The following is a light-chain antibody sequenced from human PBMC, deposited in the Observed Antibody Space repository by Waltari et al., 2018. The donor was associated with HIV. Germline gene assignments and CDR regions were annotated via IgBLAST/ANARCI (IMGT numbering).Light chain of an antibody. V-gene: IGLV3-25*03. CDR3: ESADDSGDHWV. CDR2: KEN. Sequence: SYELTQPPSVSVSPGQTATITCSGDALPTQFASWYQQQAGQAPLMVIYKENKRPSGIPDRFSGSMSGATVMLIISGVLPEDEAVYYCESADDSGDHWVFGGGTKLSVL. J-gene: IGLJ3*02. CDR1: ALPTQF.